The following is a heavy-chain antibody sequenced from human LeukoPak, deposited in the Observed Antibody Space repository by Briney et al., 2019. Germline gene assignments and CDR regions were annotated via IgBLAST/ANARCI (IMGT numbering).Heavy chain of an antibody. CDR3: ARGHTYYYGSRGRYGMDV. V-gene: IGHV4-34*01. J-gene: IGHJ6*02. D-gene: IGHD3-10*01. CDR2: INHSGST. CDR1: GGSFSGYY. Sequence: SETLSLTCAVYGGSFSGYYWSWIRQPPGKGLEWIGEINHSGSTNYNPSLKSRVTISVDTSKNQFSLKLSSVTAADMAVYYCARGHTYYYGSRGRYGMDVWGQGTTVTVSS.